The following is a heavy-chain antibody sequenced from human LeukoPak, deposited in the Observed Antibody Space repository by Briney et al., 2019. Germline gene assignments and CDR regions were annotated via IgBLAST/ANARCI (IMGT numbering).Heavy chain of an antibody. CDR3: ARVLGTTNSPYDAFDI. CDR1: GGSISSYY. Sequence: PSETLSLTWTVSGGSISSYYWSWIRQPPGKGLEWIGYIYYSGSTNYNPSLKSRVTISVDTSKNQFSLKLSSVTAADTAVYYCARVLGTTNSPYDAFDIWGQGTMVTVSS. CDR2: IYYSGST. V-gene: IGHV4-59*01. J-gene: IGHJ3*02. D-gene: IGHD1-7*01.